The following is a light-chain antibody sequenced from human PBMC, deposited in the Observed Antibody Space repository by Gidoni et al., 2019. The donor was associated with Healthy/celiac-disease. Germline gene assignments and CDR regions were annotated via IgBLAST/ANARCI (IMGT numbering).Light chain of an antibody. J-gene: IGKJ1*01. CDR2: KAS. CDR1: QSMSSW. CDR3: QQDNSYST. Sequence: DLQITQSPSTLSASVGDRVTITCRASQSMSSWLAWYQQKPGKAPKLLIYKASSLESGVPSRLSGSGAGKEFTLTIRSLQPDDFATYYCQQDNSYSTFGQGTKVEIK. V-gene: IGKV1-5*03.